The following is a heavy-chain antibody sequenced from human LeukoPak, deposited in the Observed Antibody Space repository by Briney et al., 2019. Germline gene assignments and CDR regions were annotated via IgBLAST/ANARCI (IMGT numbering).Heavy chain of an antibody. Sequence: GGXLRLSCAASGFTFTYYAMTWVRQAPGKGLEWVSVISGSGVNTYYADSVKGRFTISRDNSKNTLYLQMNSLRVEDTATYYCAKGQQWPDSWGQGTLVTVSS. J-gene: IGHJ4*02. CDR2: ISGSGVNT. CDR3: AKGQQWPDS. V-gene: IGHV3-23*01. CDR1: GFTFTYYA. D-gene: IGHD6-19*01.